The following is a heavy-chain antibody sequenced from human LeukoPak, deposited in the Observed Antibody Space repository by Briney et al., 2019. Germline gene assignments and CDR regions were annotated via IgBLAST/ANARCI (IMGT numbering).Heavy chain of an antibody. CDR3: ARRAGDSGLDY. Sequence: PSETLSLTCAVYGGSFSGYYWSWIRQPPGKGLEWIEEINHSGSTNYNPSLKSRVTISVDTSKNQFSLKLSSVTAADTAVYYCARRAGDSGLDYWGQGTLVTVSS. CDR2: INHSGST. J-gene: IGHJ4*02. D-gene: IGHD3-10*01. CDR1: GGSFSGYY. V-gene: IGHV4-34*01.